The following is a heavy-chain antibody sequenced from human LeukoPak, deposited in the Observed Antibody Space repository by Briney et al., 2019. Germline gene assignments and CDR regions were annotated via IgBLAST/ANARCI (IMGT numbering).Heavy chain of an antibody. V-gene: IGHV3-11*04. D-gene: IGHD2-15*01. CDR3: ATYGVVVGATDY. Sequence: GGSLRLSCAASGFTFSDYYMSWIRQAPGKGLEWVSYISSSGSTIYYADSVKGRFTISRDNAKNSLFLQMNGLRVEDTAVYYCATYGVVVGATDYWGQGTLVTVSS. J-gene: IGHJ4*02. CDR2: ISSSGSTI. CDR1: GFTFSDYY.